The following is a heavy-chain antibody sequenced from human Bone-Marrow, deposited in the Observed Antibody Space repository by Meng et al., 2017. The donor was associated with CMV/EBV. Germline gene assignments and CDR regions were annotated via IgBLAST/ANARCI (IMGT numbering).Heavy chain of an antibody. CDR3: AKVGGITGMSVLDV. D-gene: IGHD1-20*01. V-gene: IGHV3-23*01. CDR1: GFTFSSYA. CDR2: ISGSGGST. J-gene: IGHJ6*02. Sequence: GESLKISCVASGFTFSSYAMSWVRQAPGKGLEWVSAISGSGGSTYYADSVKGRFTISRDNSKNTLYLQMNSLRAEDTAVYYCAKVGGITGMSVLDVWGQGTTVTVSS.